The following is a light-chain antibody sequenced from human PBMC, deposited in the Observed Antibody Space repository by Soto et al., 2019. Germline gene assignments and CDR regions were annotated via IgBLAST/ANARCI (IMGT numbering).Light chain of an antibody. J-gene: IGLJ1*01. CDR3: CLYAVTFYV. CDR1: SSDVGTYDF. Sequence: QSALTQPRSVSGSPGQSVTISCTGTSSDVGTYDFVPWYQQHPGKAPRLMIFDVSERPSGVPDRFSGSKSGNTASLTISGLQAEDEADYYCCLYAVTFYVFGTGTKVTVL. CDR2: DVS. V-gene: IGLV2-11*01.